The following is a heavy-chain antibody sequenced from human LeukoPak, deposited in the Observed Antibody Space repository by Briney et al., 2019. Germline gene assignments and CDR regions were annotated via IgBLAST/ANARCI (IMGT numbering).Heavy chain of an antibody. CDR2: IYYSGST. CDR3: ARGDPLEDNWNDGGFDY. J-gene: IGHJ4*02. Sequence: PSETLSLTCTVSGGSISSSSYYWGWIRQPPGKGLEWIGSIYYSGSTYYNPSLKSRVTISVDTSKNQFSLKLSSVTAADTAVYYCARGDPLEDNWNDGGFDYWGQGTLVTVSS. D-gene: IGHD1-1*01. V-gene: IGHV4-39*07. CDR1: GGSISSSSYY.